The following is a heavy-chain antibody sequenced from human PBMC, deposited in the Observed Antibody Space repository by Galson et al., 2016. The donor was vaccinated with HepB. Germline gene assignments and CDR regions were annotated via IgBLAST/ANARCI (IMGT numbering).Heavy chain of an antibody. J-gene: IGHJ6*02. V-gene: IGHV3-30*04. Sequence: WVRQAPGKGLEWVAIISYGGTDIYYADSVKGRFTISRDNSNNTLYLQMNSLRAEDTAVYYCAKAQWEIRHAMDVWGQGTTVSVSS. D-gene: IGHD1-26*01. CDR3: AKAQWEIRHAMDV. CDR2: ISYGGTDI.